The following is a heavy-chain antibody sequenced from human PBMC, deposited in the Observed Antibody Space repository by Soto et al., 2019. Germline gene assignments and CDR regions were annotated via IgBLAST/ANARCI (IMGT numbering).Heavy chain of an antibody. CDR3: ARHSSWRTSVYHY. J-gene: IGHJ4*02. CDR2: IYPGASDA. CDR1: GYNFANYW. D-gene: IGHD6-6*01. Sequence: GESLKISCKGSGYNFANYWIGWVRQMPGQGLEWMAIIYPGASDARYSPSFQGQVTISADKSINTAYLQWNSLRASDTAMYYCARHSSWRTSVYHYWGQGTLVTVSS. V-gene: IGHV5-51*01.